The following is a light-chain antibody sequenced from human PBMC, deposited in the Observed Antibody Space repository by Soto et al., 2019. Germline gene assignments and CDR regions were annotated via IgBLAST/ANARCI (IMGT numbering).Light chain of an antibody. CDR3: QQYDNWPPFT. CDR1: QSISDN. V-gene: IGKV3-15*01. Sequence: EIVMTQSPATLSLSPGERVTLSFMASQSISDNLAWPQQKPGQAPRLLIYGASVRATGIPARFSGSGSGTEFTLTISSLQSEDFAVYYCQQYDNWPPFTFGQGTRLENK. J-gene: IGKJ5*01. CDR2: GAS.